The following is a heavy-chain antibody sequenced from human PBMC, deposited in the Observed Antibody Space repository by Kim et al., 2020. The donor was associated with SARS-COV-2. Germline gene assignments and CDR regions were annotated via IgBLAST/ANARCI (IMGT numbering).Heavy chain of an antibody. D-gene: IGHD2-2*01. CDR3: ARHMPRDGPFDP. CDR1: GGSISSYY. Sequence: SETLSLTCTVSGGSISSYYWSWIRQPPGKGLEWIGDIYYSGSTNYNPSLKSRVTISVDTSKNQFSLKLSSVTAADTAVYYCARHMPRDGPFDPWGQGTLVTVSS. V-gene: IGHV4-59*08. J-gene: IGHJ5*02. CDR2: IYYSGST.